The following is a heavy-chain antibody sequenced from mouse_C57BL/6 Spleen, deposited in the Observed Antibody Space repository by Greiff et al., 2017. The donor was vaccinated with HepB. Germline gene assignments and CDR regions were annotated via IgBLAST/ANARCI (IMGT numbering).Heavy chain of an antibody. V-gene: IGHV2-9-1*01. D-gene: IGHD1-1*01. CDR1: GFSLTSYA. CDR3: ARGGYGSSSWYFDY. Sequence: VQVVESGPGLVAPSQSLSITCTVSGFSLTSYAISWVRQPPGKGLEWLGVIWTGGGTNYNSALKSRLSISKDNSKSQVFLKMNSLQTDDTARYYCARGGYGSSSWYFDYWGQGTTLTVSS. CDR2: IWTGGGT. J-gene: IGHJ2*01.